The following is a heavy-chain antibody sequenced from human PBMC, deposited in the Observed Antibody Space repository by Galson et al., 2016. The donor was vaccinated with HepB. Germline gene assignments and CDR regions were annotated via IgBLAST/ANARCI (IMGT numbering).Heavy chain of an antibody. CDR3: ARLHVDPEIGWEFDS. CDR2: IVHTGVT. V-gene: IGHV4-59*01. J-gene: IGHJ4*02. Sequence: ETLSLTCSVSGVSLNHILWSWVRQSPGRGLEWIGYIVHTGVTNYNPSVKSRVSISKDPAKSQFTLKLTSLTAADTALYYCARLHVDPEIGWEFDSWGQGLLVTVSP. CDR1: GVSLNHIL. D-gene: IGHD6-19*01.